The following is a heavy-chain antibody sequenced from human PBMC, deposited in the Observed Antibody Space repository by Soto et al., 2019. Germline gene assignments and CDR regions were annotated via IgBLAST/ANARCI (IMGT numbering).Heavy chain of an antibody. CDR1: GGTFSSYA. V-gene: IGHV1-69*06. CDR2: IIPIFGTA. CDR3: ARGGCSSTSCLSDLAAFDY. J-gene: IGHJ4*02. D-gene: IGHD2-2*01. Sequence: VASVKVSCKASGGTFSSYAISWVRQAPGQGLEWMGGIIPIFGTANYAQKFQGRVTITADKSTSTAYMELSSLRSEDTAVYYCARGGCSSTSCLSDLAAFDYWGQGTLVTVSS.